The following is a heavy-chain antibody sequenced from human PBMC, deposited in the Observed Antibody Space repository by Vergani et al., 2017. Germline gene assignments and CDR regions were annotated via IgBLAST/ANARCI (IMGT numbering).Heavy chain of an antibody. J-gene: IGHJ4*02. CDR2: IRYDGSNE. V-gene: IGHV3-30*02. Sequence: QVQLVESGGGVVQPGGSLRLSCAASGFTFSNYGMHWVRQAPGKGLEWVAFIRYDGSNEYYADSVKGRFTISRDNSKNTLYLQMNSLRAEDTAVYYCANGENGHGAADCWGQGTLVTVSS. CDR1: GFTFSNYG. D-gene: IGHD3-10*01. CDR3: ANGENGHGAADC.